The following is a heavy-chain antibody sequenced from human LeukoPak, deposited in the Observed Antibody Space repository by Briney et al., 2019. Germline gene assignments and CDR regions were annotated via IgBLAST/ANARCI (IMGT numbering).Heavy chain of an antibody. CDR1: GGTFSSYA. CDR2: IIPIFGTA. D-gene: IGHD6-19*01. V-gene: IGHV1-69*05. CDR3: ARDEVVAGADY. J-gene: IGHJ4*02. Sequence: GASVKVSCKASGGTFSSYAISWVRQAPGQGLEWMGGIIPIFGTANYAQKLQGRVTMTTDTSTSTAYMELRSLRSDDTAVYYCARDEVVAGADYWGQGTLVTVSS.